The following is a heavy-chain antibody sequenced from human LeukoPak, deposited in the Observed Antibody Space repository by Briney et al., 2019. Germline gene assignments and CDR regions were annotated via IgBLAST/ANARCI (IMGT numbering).Heavy chain of an antibody. CDR3: AREGGYSYGDAPLHFDY. CDR2: INPNSVGT. V-gene: IGHV1-2*02. J-gene: IGHJ4*02. Sequence: ASVKVSCKASGYTFTGYYMHWVRQAPGQGLEWMGWINPNSVGTNYAQKFQGRVTMTRDTSISTAYMELSRLRSDDTAVYYCAREGGYSYGDAPLHFDYWGQGTLVTVSS. CDR1: GYTFTGYY. D-gene: IGHD5-18*01.